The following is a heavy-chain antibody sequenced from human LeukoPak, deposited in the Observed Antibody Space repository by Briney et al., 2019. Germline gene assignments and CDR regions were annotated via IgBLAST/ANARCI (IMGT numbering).Heavy chain of an antibody. CDR2: ISSSSSYI. J-gene: IGHJ5*02. CDR1: GFTFSSYS. Sequence: GGSLRLSCAASGFTFSSYSMNWVRQAPGKGLEWVSSISSSSSYIYYADSVKGRFTISRDNAKNSLYLQMNSLRAEDTAVYYCARGIAARRGDWFDPWGQGTLVTVSS. V-gene: IGHV3-21*01. CDR3: ARGIAARRGDWFDP. D-gene: IGHD6-6*01.